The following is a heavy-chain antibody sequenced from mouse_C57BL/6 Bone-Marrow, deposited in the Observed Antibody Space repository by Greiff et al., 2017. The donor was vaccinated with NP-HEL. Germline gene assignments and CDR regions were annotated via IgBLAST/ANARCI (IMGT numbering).Heavy chain of an antibody. CDR2: IYPGSGST. CDR3: AREEDYYGSSYYAMDY. D-gene: IGHD1-1*01. J-gene: IGHJ4*01. CDR1: GYTFTSYW. Sequence: QVQLKQPGAELVKPGASVKMSCKASGYTFTSYWITWVKQRPGQGLEWIGDIYPGSGSTNYNEKFKSKATLTVDTSSSTAYMQLSSLTSEDSAVYYCAREEDYYGSSYYAMDYWGQGTSVTVSS. V-gene: IGHV1-55*01.